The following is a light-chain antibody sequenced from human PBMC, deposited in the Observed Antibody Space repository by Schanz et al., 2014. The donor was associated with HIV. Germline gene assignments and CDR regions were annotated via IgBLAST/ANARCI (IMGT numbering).Light chain of an antibody. CDR2: DVI. CDR1: NTDVGGYKY. J-gene: IGLJ1*01. CDR3: CSYAGSYTSLYV. V-gene: IGLV2-14*01. Sequence: QSALTQPASVSGSPGQSITISCTGTNTDVGGYKYVSCYQEHPGKAPKVMIYDVINRPSGVSNRLSGSKSANTASLTISGLQAEDEADYYCCSYAGSYTSLYVFGTGTKLTVL.